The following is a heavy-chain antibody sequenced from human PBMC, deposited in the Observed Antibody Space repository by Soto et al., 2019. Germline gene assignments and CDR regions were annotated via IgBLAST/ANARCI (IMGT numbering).Heavy chain of an antibody. V-gene: IGHV1-2*04. CDR2: INPNSGGT. D-gene: IGHD3-3*01. CDR3: ARDHDFWSGYTFDY. J-gene: IGHJ4*02. CDR1: GYTFTGYY. Sequence: QVPLVQSGAEVKKPGASVKVSCKASGYTFTGYYMHWVRQAPGQGLEWMGWINPNSGGTNYAQKFQGWVTMTRDTSISTAYMELSRLRSDDTAVYYCARDHDFWSGYTFDYWGQGTLVTVSS.